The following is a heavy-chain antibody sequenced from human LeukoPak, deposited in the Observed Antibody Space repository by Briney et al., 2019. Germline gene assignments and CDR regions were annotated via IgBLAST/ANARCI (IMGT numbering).Heavy chain of an antibody. CDR1: GFTFSDYY. V-gene: IGHV3-11*06. CDR2: IISSSSYT. J-gene: IGHJ6*02. D-gene: IGHD3-16*01. Sequence: GGPLRLPCAASGFTFSDYYMSWIRRAPGKGLEGVSYIISSSSYTNYADSVKGRFTISRDNAKNSLYLQMNSLRAEDTAVYYCAREGAGTNYYYYYGMDVWGQGTTVTVSS. CDR3: AREGAGTNYYYYYGMDV.